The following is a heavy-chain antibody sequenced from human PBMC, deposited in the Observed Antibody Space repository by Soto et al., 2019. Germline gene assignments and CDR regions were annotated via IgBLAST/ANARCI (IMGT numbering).Heavy chain of an antibody. CDR2: MNPNSGNT. Sequence: QVQLVQSGAEVKKPGASVKVSCKASGYTFTSYDINWVRQATGQGLEWMGWMNPNSGNTGYAQKFQGRVTMTRNTSISTAYXEXXTLXXEDTXXYXXXXXXXXIVDXWGQGTLVTVSS. D-gene: IGHD3-22*01. CDR3: XXXXXXIVDX. J-gene: IGHJ4*02. CDR1: GYTFTSYD. V-gene: IGHV1-8*01.